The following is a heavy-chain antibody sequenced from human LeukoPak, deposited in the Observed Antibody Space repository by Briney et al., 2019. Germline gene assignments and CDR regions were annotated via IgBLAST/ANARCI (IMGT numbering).Heavy chain of an antibody. J-gene: IGHJ4*02. Sequence: GGSLRLSCAASGFTFSSYAMSWVRQAPGKGLEWVSAISGSGGSTYYADSVKGRFTISRDNSKNTLYLQMNSLRAEDTAVYYCAKFKHVEMATLNYPLFDYWGQGTLVTVSS. CDR1: GFTFSSYA. V-gene: IGHV3-23*01. CDR2: ISGSGGST. D-gene: IGHD4-4*01. CDR3: AKFKHVEMATLNYPLFDY.